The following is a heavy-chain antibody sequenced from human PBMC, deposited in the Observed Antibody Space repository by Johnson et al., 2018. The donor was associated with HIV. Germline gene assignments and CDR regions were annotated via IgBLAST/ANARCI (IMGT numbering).Heavy chain of an antibody. D-gene: IGHD1-26*01. V-gene: IGHV3-66*01. CDR1: GFIVSNNN. CDR3: ARDDLDNSGHLMAFDM. CDR2: LHRDGTT. J-gene: IGHJ3*02. Sequence: VQLVESGGGVVQPGRSLRLSCAASGFIVSNNNMNWVRQTPGKGLEWVSILHRDGTTYYADSVKGRFTISRDNSKNTLYLQMKRLRVEDTAVYYCARDDLDNSGHLMAFDMWGQGTMVTVSS.